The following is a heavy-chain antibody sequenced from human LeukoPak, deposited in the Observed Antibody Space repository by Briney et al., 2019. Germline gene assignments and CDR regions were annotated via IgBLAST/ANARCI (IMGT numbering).Heavy chain of an antibody. Sequence: SGTLSLTCAASGGSISSYYWSWIRQPPGKGLEWISYIYYSGSTNYNPSLKSRVTISVDTSKNQFSLKLSSVTAADTAVYYCARDGGYYGSGSYSLFDYWGQGTLVTVSS. CDR2: IYYSGST. CDR3: ARDGGYYGSGSYSLFDY. J-gene: IGHJ4*02. D-gene: IGHD3-10*01. CDR1: GGSISSYY. V-gene: IGHV4-59*01.